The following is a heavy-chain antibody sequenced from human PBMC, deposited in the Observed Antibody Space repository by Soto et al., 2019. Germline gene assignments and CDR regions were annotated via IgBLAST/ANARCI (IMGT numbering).Heavy chain of an antibody. CDR3: ERNTYGGSFDR. V-gene: IGHV4-30-2*01. J-gene: IGHJ4*02. D-gene: IGHD4-17*01. CDR2: IYQSGST. CDR1: GGSINSGGFS. Sequence: SETLSLTCAVSGGSINSGGFSWSWIRQPPGKGLEWIGYIYQSGSTYYNPSLKSRVTLSVDTSNNRFSLKMDSVTAADTAVYYCERNTYGGSFDRWGQGTQVTAPQ.